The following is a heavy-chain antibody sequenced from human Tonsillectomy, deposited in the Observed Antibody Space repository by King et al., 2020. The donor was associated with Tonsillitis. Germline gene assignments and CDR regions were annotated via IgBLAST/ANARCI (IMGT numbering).Heavy chain of an antibody. V-gene: IGHV3-23*04. CDR3: AKERREWTVRGEFAS. D-gene: IGHD3-3*01. J-gene: IGHJ4*02. CDR1: GFSFNTYV. Sequence: VQLVESGGGLVQPGGSLRLSCVASGFSFNTYVMTWVRQAPGKGLEWVSSINAHGDRTFYTDSVKGRFTISRDNSRNTVYLQMSSLSAEDTAKYYCAKERREWTVRGEFASWGQGTLVTVSS. CDR2: INAHGDRT.